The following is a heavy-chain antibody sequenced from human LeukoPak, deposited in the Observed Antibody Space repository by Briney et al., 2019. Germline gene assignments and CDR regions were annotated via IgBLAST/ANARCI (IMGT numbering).Heavy chain of an antibody. CDR2: ISSSSSTI. J-gene: IGHJ4*02. Sequence: PGGSLRLSCAASGFTFSSYSMNWVRQAPGKGLEWVSYISSSSSTIYYADSVKGRFTISRDNAKNSLYLQMNSLRAEDTAVYYCARTGVSGSDDYWGQGTLVTVSS. D-gene: IGHD2-8*01. V-gene: IGHV3-48*04. CDR1: GFTFSSYS. CDR3: ARTGVSGSDDY.